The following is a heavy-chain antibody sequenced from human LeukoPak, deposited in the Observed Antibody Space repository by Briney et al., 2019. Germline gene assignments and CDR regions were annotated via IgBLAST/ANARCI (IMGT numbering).Heavy chain of an antibody. V-gene: IGHV3-15*01. CDR1: GFTFSDYW. CDR3: TTDEGYYDSSGYYQFDY. J-gene: IGHJ4*02. D-gene: IGHD3-22*01. Sequence: GGSLRLSCAASGFTFSDYWMSWMRQAPGKGLEWVGRIKSKTDGGTTDYAAPVKGRFTISRDDSKNTLYLQMNSLKTEDTAVYYCTTDEGYYDSSGYYQFDYWGQGTLVTVSS. CDR2: IKSKTDGGTT.